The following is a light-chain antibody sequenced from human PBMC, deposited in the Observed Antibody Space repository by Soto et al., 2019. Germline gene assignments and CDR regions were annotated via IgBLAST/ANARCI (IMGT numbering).Light chain of an antibody. Sequence: DVVMTQTPLSLSVAPGQPASISCKSRQSLVDITGETLLFWYLQKPGKSPQLLIYEVSTRVCGVPDRFSGSGSGTDFTLEISRVETDDVGIYYCMQSTNPAPTFGQGTRLEIK. V-gene: IGKV2D-29*02. CDR1: QSLVDITGETL. CDR3: MQSTNPAPT. J-gene: IGKJ5*01. CDR2: EVS.